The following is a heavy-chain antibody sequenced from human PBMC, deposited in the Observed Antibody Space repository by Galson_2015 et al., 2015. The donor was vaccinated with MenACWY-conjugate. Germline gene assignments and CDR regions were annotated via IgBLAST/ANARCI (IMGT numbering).Heavy chain of an antibody. CDR3: AREEGAIVGATASSFEF. D-gene: IGHD1-26*01. Sequence: CAISWDSVSSNSAAWNWIRQSPSRGLEWLGRTYYRSKWYNDYAVSVKSRITINPDTSKNQFSLQLNSVTPEDTAVYYCAREEGAIVGATASSFEFWGQGTLVTVSS. CDR1: WDSVSSNSAA. V-gene: IGHV6-1*01. J-gene: IGHJ4*02. CDR2: TYYRSKWYN.